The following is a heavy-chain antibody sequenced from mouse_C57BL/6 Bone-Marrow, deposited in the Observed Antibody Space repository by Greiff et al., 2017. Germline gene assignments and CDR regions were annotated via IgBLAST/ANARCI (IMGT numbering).Heavy chain of an antibody. CDR1: GYTFTDYY. CDR3: ARWGPIRNYAMDY. Sequence: VQLQQSGAELVRPGASVKLSCKASGYTFTDYYINWVKQRPGQGLEWIARIYPGSGNTYYNEKFKGKATLTAEKSSSTAYMQLSSLTSEDSAVYFCARWGPIRNYAMDYWGQGTSVTVSS. CDR2: IYPGSGNT. J-gene: IGHJ4*01. V-gene: IGHV1-76*01.